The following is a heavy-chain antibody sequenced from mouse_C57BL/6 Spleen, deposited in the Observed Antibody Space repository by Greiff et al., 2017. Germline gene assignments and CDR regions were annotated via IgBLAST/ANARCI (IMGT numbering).Heavy chain of an antibody. D-gene: IGHD4-1*01. CDR3: ARSPNWEEYFDY. J-gene: IGHJ2*01. CDR2: IHPNSGST. V-gene: IGHV1-64*01. Sequence: QVQLQQPGAELVKPGASVKLSCKASGYTFTSYWMHWVKQRPGQGLEWIGMIHPNSGSTNYNEKFKSKATLTVDKSSSTAYMQLSSLTSEDSAVYYCARSPNWEEYFDYWGQGTTLTVSS. CDR1: GYTFTSYW.